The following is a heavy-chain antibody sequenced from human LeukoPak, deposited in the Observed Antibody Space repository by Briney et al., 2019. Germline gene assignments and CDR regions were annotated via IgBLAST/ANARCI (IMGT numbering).Heavy chain of an antibody. CDR3: ARDLRYDILTGSQTLYYYYGMDV. CDR1: GGSISSYY. V-gene: IGHV4-59*12. CDR2: IYYSGST. Sequence: SETLSLTCTVSGGSISSYYWSWIRQPPGKGLEWIGYIYYSGSTNYNPSLKSRVTISVDTSKNQFSLKLSSVTAADTAVYYCARDLRYDILTGSQTLYYYYGMDVWGQGTTVTVSS. D-gene: IGHD3-9*01. J-gene: IGHJ6*02.